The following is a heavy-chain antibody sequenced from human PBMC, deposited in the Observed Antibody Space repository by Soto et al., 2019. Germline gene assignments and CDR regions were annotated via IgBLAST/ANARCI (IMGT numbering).Heavy chain of an antibody. CDR2: IYWDDDK. CDR1: GFSLTTSGVG. V-gene: IGHV2-5*02. J-gene: IGHJ4*02. CDR3: AHRVLRTVFGLVTTTAIYFDF. Sequence: QITLNESGPTQVKPRQTLTLTCTFSGFSLTTSGVGVGWIRQSPGKAPEWLALIYWDDDKRYSPSLKSRLIITKDTSENQVVLRMADLDPADRATYYCAHRVLRTVFGLVTTTAIYFDFWGQGTPVAVSS. D-gene: IGHD3-3*01.